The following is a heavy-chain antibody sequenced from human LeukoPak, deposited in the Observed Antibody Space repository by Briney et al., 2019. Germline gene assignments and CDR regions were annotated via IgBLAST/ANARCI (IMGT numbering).Heavy chain of an antibody. D-gene: IGHD3-22*01. CDR1: GGSISSSSYY. J-gene: IGHJ5*02. V-gene: IGHV4-39*01. CDR3: ARHVYDSSAPTWFDP. Sequence: LETLSLTCTVSGGSISSSSYYWGWVRQSPGKGLEWIGSIYYSGSTYYNPSLKNRVTISVDTSKNQFSLKLSSVTAADTAVYYCARHVYDSSAPTWFDPWGQGTLVTVSS. CDR2: IYYSGST.